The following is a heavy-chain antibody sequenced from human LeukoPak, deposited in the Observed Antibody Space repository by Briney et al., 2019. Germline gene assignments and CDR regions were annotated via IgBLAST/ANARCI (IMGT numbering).Heavy chain of an antibody. CDR2: IKQDGSEK. CDR1: GFTFSSYW. J-gene: IGHJ4*02. Sequence: GGSLRLSCAASGFTFSSYWMSWVRQAPGKGLEWVANIKQDGSEKYYVDSVKGRFTVSRDNAKNSLYLQMNSLRAEDTAVYYCATYSGYDRIFDYWGQGTLVTVSS. D-gene: IGHD5-12*01. V-gene: IGHV3-7*01. CDR3: ATYSGYDRIFDY.